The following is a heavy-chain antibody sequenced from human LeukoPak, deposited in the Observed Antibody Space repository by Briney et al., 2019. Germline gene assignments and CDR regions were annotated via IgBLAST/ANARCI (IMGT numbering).Heavy chain of an antibody. CDR3: AGSFGVVIANFDY. Sequence: GGSLRPSCAASGFTVSSNYMSWVRQAPGKGLEWVSVIYSGGSTYYADSVKGRFTISRDNSKNTLYLQMNSLRAEDTAVYYCAGSFGVVIANFDYWGQGTLVTVSS. V-gene: IGHV3-53*01. CDR2: IYSGGST. CDR1: GFTVSSNY. D-gene: IGHD3-3*01. J-gene: IGHJ4*02.